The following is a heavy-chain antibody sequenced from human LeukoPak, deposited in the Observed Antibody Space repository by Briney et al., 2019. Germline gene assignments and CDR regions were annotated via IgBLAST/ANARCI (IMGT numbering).Heavy chain of an antibody. CDR2: ISSNGGST. CDR3: ARDGVL. CDR1: GFTFSSYA. Sequence: PGGSLRLSCAASGFTFSSYAMHLVRQAPGKGLEYVSAISSNGGSTYYANSVKGRFTISRDNSKNTLYLQMGSLRAEDMAVYYCARDGVLGGQGTLVTVSS. J-gene: IGHJ4*02. D-gene: IGHD3-16*01. V-gene: IGHV3-64*01.